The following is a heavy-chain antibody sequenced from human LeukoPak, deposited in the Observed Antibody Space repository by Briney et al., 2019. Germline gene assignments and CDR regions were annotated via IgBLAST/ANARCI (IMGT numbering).Heavy chain of an antibody. CDR1: GFTFSTYA. D-gene: IGHD6-6*01. Sequence: GGSLRLSCAASGFTFSTYAMHWLRQAPGKGLEYVSSISRNGGSTYYADSVKGRFAISRDNSNNTLYLQMSSLRAEDTAVYYCVKGLQYSSSLGFSWGQGTLVTVSS. CDR2: ISRNGGST. CDR3: VKGLQYSSSLGFS. J-gene: IGHJ4*02. V-gene: IGHV3-64D*09.